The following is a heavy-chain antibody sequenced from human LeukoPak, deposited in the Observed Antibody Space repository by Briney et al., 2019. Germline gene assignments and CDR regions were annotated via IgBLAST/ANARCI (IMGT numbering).Heavy chain of an antibody. J-gene: IGHJ2*01. V-gene: IGHV3-23*01. Sequence: GGSLRLSCAASGFTLSTYAMSWVRQAPGKGLEWVSTISGSGGSIYYADPVKGQLTISRDNSKNTLYLQMSSLRAEDTAVYYCAKDRGKQWPNWYFDVWGRGTLVTVSS. CDR1: GFTLSTYA. CDR3: AKDRGKQWPNWYFDV. CDR2: ISGSGGSI. D-gene: IGHD6-19*01.